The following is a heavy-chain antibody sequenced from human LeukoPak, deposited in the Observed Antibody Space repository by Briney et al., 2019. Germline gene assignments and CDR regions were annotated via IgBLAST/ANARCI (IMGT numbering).Heavy chain of an antibody. CDR3: AKEMRDIVVVVAATESYYFDY. CDR2: ISYDGSNK. Sequence: PGGSLRLSCAASGFTFSSYAMHWVRQAPGKGLEWVAVISYDGSNKYYADSVKGRFTISRDNSKNTLYLQMNSLRAEDTAVYYCAKEMRDIVVVVAATESYYFDYWGQGTLVTVSS. D-gene: IGHD2-15*01. J-gene: IGHJ4*02. CDR1: GFTFSSYA. V-gene: IGHV3-30-3*01.